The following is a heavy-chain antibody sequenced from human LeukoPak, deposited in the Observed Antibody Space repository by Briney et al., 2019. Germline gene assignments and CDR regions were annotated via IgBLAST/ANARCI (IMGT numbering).Heavy chain of an antibody. J-gene: IGHJ4*02. CDR2: IYYSGST. CDR1: GGSISSYY. Sequence: PSETLSLTCTVSGGSISSYYWSWIRQPPGKGLEWIGYIYYSGSTNYNPSLKSRVTISVDTSKNQFSLKLSSVTAADTAVYYCAREVAAVHYFDYWGQGTLVTGSS. D-gene: IGHD6-13*01. V-gene: IGHV4-59*01. CDR3: AREVAAVHYFDY.